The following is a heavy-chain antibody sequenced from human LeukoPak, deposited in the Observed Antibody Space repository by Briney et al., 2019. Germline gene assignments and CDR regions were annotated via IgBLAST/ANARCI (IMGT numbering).Heavy chain of an antibody. CDR3: AKVGAAGTPPAPYYFDY. CDR1: GFTFSSYA. Sequence: GGSLRLSCAASGFTFSSYAMSWVRQAPGKGLECVSAISGSGGSTYYADSVKGRFTISRDNSKNTLYLQMNSLRAEDTAVYYCAKVGAAGTPPAPYYFDYWGQGTLVTVSS. J-gene: IGHJ4*02. D-gene: IGHD6-13*01. CDR2: ISGSGGST. V-gene: IGHV3-23*01.